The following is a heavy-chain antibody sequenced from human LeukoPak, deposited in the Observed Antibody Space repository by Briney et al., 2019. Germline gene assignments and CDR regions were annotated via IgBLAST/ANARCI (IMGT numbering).Heavy chain of an antibody. J-gene: IGHJ4*02. CDR2: INPNSGGT. V-gene: IGHV1-2*02. D-gene: IGHD6-19*01. CDR1: GYTFTGYY. CDR3: ARGRAYSSGWLYYFDY. Sequence: GASVKVSCKASGYTFTGYYMHWVRQAPGQGLEWMGWINPNSGGTNYAQKFQGRVTMTRDTSISTAYMELSRLRSGDTAVYYCARGRAYSSGWLYYFDYWGQGTLVTVSS.